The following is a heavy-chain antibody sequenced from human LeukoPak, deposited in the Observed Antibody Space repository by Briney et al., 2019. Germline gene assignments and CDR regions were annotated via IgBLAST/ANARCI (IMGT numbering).Heavy chain of an antibody. Sequence: GESLKISCKGSGYSFTSYWIGWVRQMPGKGLEGMGIIYPGDSDTRYSPSFQGQVTISADKSISTAYLQWSSLKASDTAMYYCAKTQSQWELYFDYWGQGTLVTVSS. CDR2: IYPGDSDT. V-gene: IGHV5-51*01. CDR1: GYSFTSYW. CDR3: AKTQSQWELYFDY. J-gene: IGHJ4*02. D-gene: IGHD1-26*01.